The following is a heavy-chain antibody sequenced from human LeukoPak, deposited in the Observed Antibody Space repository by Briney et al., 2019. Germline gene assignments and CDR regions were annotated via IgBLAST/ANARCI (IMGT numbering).Heavy chain of an antibody. V-gene: IGHV3-30*03. CDR3: ARDFSGKYCIDY. J-gene: IGHJ4*02. D-gene: IGHD1-26*01. Sequence: PGGSLRLSCAASGFTFSNYGTHWVRQAPGKGLEWVTYISDDGNRKYYADSVQGRFSISRDNSKNTVDLQMNGLRAEDTAVYICARDFSGKYCIDYWGQGTLVTVSS. CDR1: GFTFSNYG. CDR2: ISDDGNRK.